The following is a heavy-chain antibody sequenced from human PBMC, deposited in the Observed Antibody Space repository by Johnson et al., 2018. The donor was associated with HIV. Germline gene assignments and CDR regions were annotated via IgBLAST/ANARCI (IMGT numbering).Heavy chain of an antibody. Sequence: VQLVESGGGVVQPGRSLRLSCAASGFTFSSYGMHWVRQAPGKGLEWVANIQQDGTAKYYVHSVRGRFTISRDNAKNSLSLQMNSLRPEDTAMYFCARVWGLYNWNDPGAFDIWGQGTMVTVSS. D-gene: IGHD1-1*01. J-gene: IGHJ3*02. CDR2: IQQDGTAK. CDR3: ARVWGLYNWNDPGAFDI. V-gene: IGHV3-7*02. CDR1: GFTFSSYG.